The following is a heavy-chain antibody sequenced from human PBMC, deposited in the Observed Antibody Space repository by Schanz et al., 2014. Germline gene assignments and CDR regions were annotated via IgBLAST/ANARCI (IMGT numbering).Heavy chain of an antibody. Sequence: VQLLQSGGALVQPGGSLRLSCSASGFAFSSHDMHWVRQVTGKGLQWVSAIHSTGETYYPDSVQGRFTISRENTKNSLYLQMTNLRAGDTAIYYCARVVRYSGYVRHWFFDLWGRGTSVTVSS. J-gene: IGHJ2*01. CDR1: GFAFSSHD. V-gene: IGHV3-13*01. CDR3: ARVVRYSGYVRHWFFDL. CDR2: IHSTGET. D-gene: IGHD5-12*01.